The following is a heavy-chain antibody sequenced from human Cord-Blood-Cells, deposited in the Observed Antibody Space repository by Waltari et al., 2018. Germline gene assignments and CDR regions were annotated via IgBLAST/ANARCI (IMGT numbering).Heavy chain of an antibody. J-gene: IGHJ4*02. Sequence: EVQLVESGGGWVQPGGSLKLSCAASAFTFSGSAMHWVRQAAGKGLEWVGRIRSKANSYATAYAASVKGRFTISRDDSKNTAYLQMNSLKTEDTAVYYCTRLYGDYDYWGQGTLVTVSS. D-gene: IGHD4-17*01. CDR2: IRSKANSYAT. V-gene: IGHV3-73*02. CDR1: AFTFSGSA. CDR3: TRLYGDYDY.